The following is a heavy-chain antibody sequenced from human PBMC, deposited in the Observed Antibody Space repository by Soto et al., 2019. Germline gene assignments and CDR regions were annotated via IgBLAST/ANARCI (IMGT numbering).Heavy chain of an antibody. Sequence: PGGSLRLSCAASGFTFSSYGMHWVRPAPGKGLEWVAVIWYDGSNKYYADSVKGRFTISRDNSKNTLYLQMNSLRAEDTAVYYCARAGDIAAAGTNYWGQGTLVTVSS. V-gene: IGHV3-33*01. D-gene: IGHD6-13*01. CDR2: IWYDGSNK. CDR3: ARAGDIAAAGTNY. J-gene: IGHJ4*02. CDR1: GFTFSSYG.